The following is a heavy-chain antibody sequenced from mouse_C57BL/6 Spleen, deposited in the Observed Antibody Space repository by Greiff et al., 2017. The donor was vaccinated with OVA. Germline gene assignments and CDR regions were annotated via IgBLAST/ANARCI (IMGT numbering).Heavy chain of an antibody. Sequence: VQLQQPGAELVKPGASVKLSCKASGYTFTSYWMHWVKQRPGQGIVWIVMIHPNSGSTNYNEKFQSKATLTVDKSSSTAYMQLSSLTSEDSAVYYCARGNYYGSSFYAMDYWGQGTSVTVSS. CDR1: GYTFTSYW. D-gene: IGHD1-1*01. CDR2: IHPNSGST. V-gene: IGHV1-64*01. J-gene: IGHJ4*01. CDR3: ARGNYYGSSFYAMDY.